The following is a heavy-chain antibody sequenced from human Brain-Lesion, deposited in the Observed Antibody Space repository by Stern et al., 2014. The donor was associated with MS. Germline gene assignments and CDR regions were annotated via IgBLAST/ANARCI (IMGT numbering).Heavy chain of an antibody. D-gene: IGHD2-21*02. CDR1: GFTFTNYG. CDR2: ISYDGSDK. V-gene: IGHV3-30*18. J-gene: IGHJ4*02. CDR3: ANSLGTYSRCGGDCYSRADY. Sequence: VQLVESGGGVVQPGRSLRLSCAASGFTFTNYGMHWVRQGPGKGLEWVAVISYDGSDKYYADSVKGRFAISRDNSKNTLYLQMNSLRGEDTAMYYCANSLGTYSRCGGDCYSRADYWGQGTLVTVFS.